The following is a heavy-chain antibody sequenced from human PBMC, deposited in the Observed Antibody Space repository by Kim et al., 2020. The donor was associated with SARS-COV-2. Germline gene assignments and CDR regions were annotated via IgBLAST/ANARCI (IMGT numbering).Heavy chain of an antibody. Sequence: TPSHKSRVTTAVETSKNQSSLKLSSVTAADTAVYYCASTRPVAALDAFDIWGQGTMVTVSS. V-gene: IGHV4-31*02. D-gene: IGHD6-25*01. J-gene: IGHJ3*02. CDR3: ASTRPVAALDAFDI.